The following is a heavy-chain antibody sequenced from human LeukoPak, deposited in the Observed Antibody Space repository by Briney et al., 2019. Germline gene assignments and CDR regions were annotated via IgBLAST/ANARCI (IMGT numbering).Heavy chain of an antibody. CDR1: GFTFSSYA. D-gene: IGHD6-19*01. CDR2: ISYDGSHK. Sequence: GGSLRLSCAASGFTFSSYAMSWVRRAPGKGLEWVAVISYDGSHKYYADSVKGRFTISKDNSKNTLYLQMNSLTVEDTAVYFCARVGSGWYSFAEYWGQGTLVTVSS. J-gene: IGHJ4*02. V-gene: IGHV3-30-3*01. CDR3: ARVGSGWYSFAEY.